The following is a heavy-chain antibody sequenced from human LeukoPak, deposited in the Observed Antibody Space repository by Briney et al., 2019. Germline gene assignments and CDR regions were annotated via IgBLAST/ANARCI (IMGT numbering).Heavy chain of an antibody. CDR1: GYTFTSYE. J-gene: IGHJ5*02. V-gene: IGHV1-8*01. CDR2: MNPNSGNT. D-gene: IGHD3-3*01. CDR3: ARGFAYYDFWSGYYPQYNWFDP. Sequence: ASVKVSCKASGYTFTSYEINWVRQATGQGLEWMGWMNPNSGNTGYAQKFHGRVTMTRNTSLSTAYMELSSLRSEDTAVYYCARGFAYYDFWSGYYPQYNWFDPWGQGTLVTVSS.